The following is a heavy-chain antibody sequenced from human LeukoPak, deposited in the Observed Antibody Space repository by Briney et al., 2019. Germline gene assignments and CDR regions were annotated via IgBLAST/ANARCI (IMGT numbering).Heavy chain of an antibody. CDR2: IYYSGST. CDR1: GGSISSGGYY. D-gene: IGHD1-14*01. J-gene: IGHJ4*02. CDR3: ARDGRTRSSPFDY. Sequence: SQTLSLTCTVSGGSISSGGYYWSWIRQHPGKGLEWIGYIYYSGSTYYNPSLKSRVTISVDTSKNQFSLKLSSVTAADTAVYYCARDGRTRSSPFDYWGQGTLVTVSS. V-gene: IGHV4-31*03.